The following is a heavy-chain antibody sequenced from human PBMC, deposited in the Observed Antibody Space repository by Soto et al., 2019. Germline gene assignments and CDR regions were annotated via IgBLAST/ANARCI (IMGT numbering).Heavy chain of an antibody. CDR3: ARTKASIAARPDYYYGMDV. J-gene: IGHJ6*02. Sequence: QVQLVQSGAEVKKPGSSVKVSCKASGGTFSSYAISWVRQAPGQGLEWMGGIIPIFGTANYAQKFQGRVTITGDESTSTAYMELSSLRSEDTAVYYCARTKASIAARPDYYYGMDVWGQGTTVTVSS. CDR2: IIPIFGTA. CDR1: GGTFSSYA. V-gene: IGHV1-69*01. D-gene: IGHD6-6*01.